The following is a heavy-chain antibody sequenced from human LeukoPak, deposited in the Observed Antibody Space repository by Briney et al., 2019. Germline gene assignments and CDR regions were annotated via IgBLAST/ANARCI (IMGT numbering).Heavy chain of an antibody. J-gene: IGHJ4*02. Sequence: AASVKVSCKASGGTFSSYAISWVRQAPGQGLEWMGGIIPIFGTATYAQKFQGRVTITADESTSTAYMELSSLRSEDTAVYYCARYATNSGSYLSHFDYWGQGTLVTVSS. CDR2: IIPIFGTA. V-gene: IGHV1-69*13. CDR3: ARYATNSGSYLSHFDY. D-gene: IGHD1-26*01. CDR1: GGTFSSYA.